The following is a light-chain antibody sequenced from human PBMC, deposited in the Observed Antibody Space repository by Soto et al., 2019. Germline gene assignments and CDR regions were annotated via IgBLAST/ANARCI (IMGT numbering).Light chain of an antibody. CDR2: AAS. CDR3: QQSSSTPHT. CDR1: QSISSY. Sequence: DIQMTQSPSSLSASVGDRVTITCRASQSISSYLNWYQQKPGKAPKLLIYAASSLQSGVPSRFSGSGSGTDFTLTISSLQPEDFATYYCQQSSSTPHTFGQGTKVDNK. V-gene: IGKV1-39*01. J-gene: IGKJ1*01.